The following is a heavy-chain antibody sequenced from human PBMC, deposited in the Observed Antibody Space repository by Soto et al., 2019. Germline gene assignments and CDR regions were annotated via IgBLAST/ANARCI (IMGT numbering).Heavy chain of an antibody. J-gene: IGHJ4*02. Sequence: HVQLVQSGAEVKTPGASVKVSCRTSGYTFSNYGISWVRQAPGQGLEWMGWIGPYDRKTDYAQNFQGRVTMTADTSTSTAYMELRSLRSDDTAVYYCARDPSGEVVPAASDSSGQGTLVTVSS. V-gene: IGHV1-18*01. CDR2: IGPYDRKT. D-gene: IGHD2-2*01. CDR3: ARDPSGEVVPAASDS. CDR1: GYTFSNYG.